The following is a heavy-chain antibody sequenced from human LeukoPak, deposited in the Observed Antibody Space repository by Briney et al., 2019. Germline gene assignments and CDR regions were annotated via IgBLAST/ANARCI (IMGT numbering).Heavy chain of an antibody. CDR2: ISSSSSYI. Sequence: PGGSLRLSCAASGFTFSSYSMNWVRQAPGKGLEWVSSISSSSSYIYYADSVKGRFTISRDNAKNSLYLQMNSLRAADTAVYYCARGRAAAEGDYFDYWGQGTLVTVSS. CDR1: GFTFSSYS. D-gene: IGHD6-13*01. CDR3: ARGRAAAEGDYFDY. V-gene: IGHV3-21*04. J-gene: IGHJ4*02.